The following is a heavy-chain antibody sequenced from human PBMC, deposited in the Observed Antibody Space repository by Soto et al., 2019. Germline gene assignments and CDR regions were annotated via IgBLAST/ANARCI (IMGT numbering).Heavy chain of an antibody. CDR1: GGTFGSYA. CDR2: IIPIFGTA. V-gene: IGHV1-69*13. J-gene: IGHJ6*02. D-gene: IGHD6-6*01. Sequence: SVKVSCKASGGTFGSYAISWVRQAPGQGLEWMGGIIPIFGTANYAQKFQGRVTITADESTSTAYMELSSLRSEDTAVYYCASPSESSSSGFYYYYGMDVWGQGTTVTVSS. CDR3: ASPSESSSSGFYYYYGMDV.